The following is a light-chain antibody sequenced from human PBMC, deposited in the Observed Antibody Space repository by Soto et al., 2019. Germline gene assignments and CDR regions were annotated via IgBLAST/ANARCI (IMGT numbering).Light chain of an antibody. CDR1: QNIYNN. J-gene: IGKJ1*01. CDR3: HQYGTSPQT. V-gene: IGKV3-15*01. CDR2: GAS. Sequence: IVMTQSPDSLSVSPGDRLTLSCRASQNIYNNLAWYRHKPGQAPGLLISGASTGATGVPVRIRGSGSGTEFTLTISGLEPADFAVYFCHQYGTSPQTFGQGTKVDIK.